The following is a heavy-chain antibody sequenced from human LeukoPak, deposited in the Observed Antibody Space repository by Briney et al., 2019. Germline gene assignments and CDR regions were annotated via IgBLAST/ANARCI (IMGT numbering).Heavy chain of an antibody. V-gene: IGHV3-30-3*01. CDR2: ISYDGSNK. D-gene: IGHD6-19*01. Sequence: GGSLRLSCAASGFTFSSYAMRWVRQAPGKGLEWVAVISYDGSNKYYADSVKGRFTISRDNSKNTLYLQMNSLRAEDTAVYYCARSDSSGWFDYWGQGTLVTVSS. J-gene: IGHJ4*02. CDR1: GFTFSSYA. CDR3: ARSDSSGWFDY.